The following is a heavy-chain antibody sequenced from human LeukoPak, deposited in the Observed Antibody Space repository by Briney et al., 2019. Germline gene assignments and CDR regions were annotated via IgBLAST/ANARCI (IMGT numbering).Heavy chain of an antibody. Sequence: SQTLSLTCAISGDSVSNNNGAWNWIRQSPSRGLEWLGGTYYRSQWYNDYARSVMSRISVDPDTSKNQFSLHLSSVTPDDTAVYYCAGGYAFDVWGQGTMVTVSS. CDR3: AGGYAFDV. CDR1: GDSVSNNNGA. V-gene: IGHV6-1*01. J-gene: IGHJ3*01. CDR2: TYYRSQWYN.